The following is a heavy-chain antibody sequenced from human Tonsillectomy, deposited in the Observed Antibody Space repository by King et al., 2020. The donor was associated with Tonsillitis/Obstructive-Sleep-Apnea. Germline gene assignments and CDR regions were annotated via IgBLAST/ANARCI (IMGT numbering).Heavy chain of an antibody. CDR1: GGSFSGYY. Sequence: VQLQQWGAGLLKPSETLSLTCAVYGGSFSGYYWNWILQPPGKGLEWIGQINHSGSTNYNPSLKSRVTISLDTSKNQFSLRLSSVTAADTAVYYCARAPDQMGVVIPTTGYYFDFWGQGTLVTVSS. J-gene: IGHJ4*02. CDR3: ARAPDQMGVVIPTTGYYFDF. D-gene: IGHD2-15*01. CDR2: INHSGST. V-gene: IGHV4-34*01.